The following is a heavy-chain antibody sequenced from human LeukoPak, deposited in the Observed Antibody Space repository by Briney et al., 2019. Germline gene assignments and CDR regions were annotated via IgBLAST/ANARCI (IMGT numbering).Heavy chain of an antibody. CDR2: IYYSGST. Sequence: PSETLSLTCTVSGGSISSYYWSWIRQPPGKGLEWIGYIYYSGSTNYNPSLKSRVTISVDTSKNQFSLKLSSVTAADTAVYYCARFSRVAYYYYGMDVWGQGTTVTVSS. CDR1: GGSISSYY. CDR3: ARFSRVAYYYYGMDV. V-gene: IGHV4-59*01. J-gene: IGHJ6*02. D-gene: IGHD3-3*02.